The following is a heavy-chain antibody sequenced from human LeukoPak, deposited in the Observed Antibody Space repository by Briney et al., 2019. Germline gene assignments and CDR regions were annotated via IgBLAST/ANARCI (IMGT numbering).Heavy chain of an antibody. D-gene: IGHD6-19*01. CDR2: INPNSGGT. CDR3: ARDRSSGWLGAHGY. Sequence: ASVKVSCKASGYTFTGYYMHWVRQAPGQGLEWMGRINPNSGGTNYAQKFQGRVTMTRDTSISTAYMELSGLRSDDTAVYYCARDRSSGWLGAHGYWGQGTLVTVSS. J-gene: IGHJ4*02. CDR1: GYTFTGYY. V-gene: IGHV1-2*06.